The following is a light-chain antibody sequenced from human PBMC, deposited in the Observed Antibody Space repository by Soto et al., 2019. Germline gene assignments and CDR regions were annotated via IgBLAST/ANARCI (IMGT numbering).Light chain of an antibody. Sequence: EIVLTQSPATLSLTPGEGATLSCRASQSVGNALAWYHQKPGQAPRLLIYAASNRATGIPARFSGSGSGTDFTLTISSLETEDFAVYYCQQRSDWPLTFGGGTKVEIK. CDR1: QSVGNA. CDR2: AAS. J-gene: IGKJ4*01. CDR3: QQRSDWPLT. V-gene: IGKV3-11*01.